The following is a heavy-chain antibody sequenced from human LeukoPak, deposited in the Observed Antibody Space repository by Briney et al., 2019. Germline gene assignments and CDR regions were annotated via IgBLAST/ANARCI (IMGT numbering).Heavy chain of an antibody. CDR2: ISAYNGDT. Sequence: ASVKVSCKASGYTFTSSGISWVRQAPGQGLEWMGWISAYNGDTNYAQKLQGGVTMTTDTSTSTAYMELRSLRSDDTAVYYCARVLLSGDQNSFDYWGQGTLVTVSS. J-gene: IGHJ4*02. V-gene: IGHV1-18*01. CDR3: ARVLLSGDQNSFDY. D-gene: IGHD7-27*01. CDR1: GYTFTSSG.